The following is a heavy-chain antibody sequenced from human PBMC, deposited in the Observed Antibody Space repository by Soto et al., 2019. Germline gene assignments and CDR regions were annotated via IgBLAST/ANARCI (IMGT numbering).Heavy chain of an antibody. CDR1: GYTFTAYW. CDR2: IYPGDSDT. J-gene: IGHJ3*02. Sequence: VESLKISCKGSGYTFTAYWTGWLREMRVKGLEWIGVIYPGDSDTRCSPSFQGQVTISADKSITTAYLQWSSLKASDSAMFYCARGGYSGNSKDPFYIWGPATMVTVSS. D-gene: IGHD6-25*01. V-gene: IGHV5-51*01. CDR3: ARGGYSGNSKDPFYI.